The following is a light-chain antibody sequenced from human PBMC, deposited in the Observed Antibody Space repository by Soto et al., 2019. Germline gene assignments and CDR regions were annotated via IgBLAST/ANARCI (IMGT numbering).Light chain of an antibody. J-gene: IGLJ1*01. CDR2: EVT. CDR3: CSYVSSKTYL. V-gene: IGLV2-14*03. Sequence: HFVLTQPASVSGAPGQSITISCTGTRLDVGGYNYVSWYQQQPGKAPKLIIYEVTNRPSGVSDRFSGSKSDNTASLTISGLQTEDEADYYCCSYVSSKTYLFGTGTKV. CDR1: RLDVGGYNY.